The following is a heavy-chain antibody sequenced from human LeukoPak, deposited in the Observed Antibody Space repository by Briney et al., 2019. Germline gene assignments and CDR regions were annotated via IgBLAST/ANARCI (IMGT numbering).Heavy chain of an antibody. CDR3: ASDHRVAGY. CDR2: IKRDGSET. Sequence: GGSLRLSCAASGYTFSDYSVNWVRQVPGKGLEWVANIKRDGSETYYVDSVKGRFTISRDNAKNSLYLQMNSLRVEDTAVYYCASDHRVAGYWGQGTLVTVSS. J-gene: IGHJ4*02. D-gene: IGHD6-19*01. CDR1: GYTFSDYS. V-gene: IGHV3-7*01.